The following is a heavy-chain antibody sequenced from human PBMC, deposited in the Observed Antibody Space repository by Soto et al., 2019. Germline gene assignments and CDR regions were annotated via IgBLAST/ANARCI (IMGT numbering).Heavy chain of an antibody. D-gene: IGHD1-26*01. CDR2: IWSDGSVK. Sequence: QVQVVESGGGVVQPGRSLRLSCVVSGFTFSTYGMHWVRQAPGKGLEWAGVIWSDGSVKHYGDSVKGRFTISRDNSKNTMNLQMNSLRAEATAVYYCERGSHLLGGRSWSGYMDVWGKGTTVTVSS. CDR1: GFTFSTYG. CDR3: ERGSHLLGGRSWSGYMDV. V-gene: IGHV3-33*01. J-gene: IGHJ6*03.